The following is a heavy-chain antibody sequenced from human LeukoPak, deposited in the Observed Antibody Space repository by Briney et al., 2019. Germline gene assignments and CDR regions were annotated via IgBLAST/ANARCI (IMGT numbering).Heavy chain of an antibody. V-gene: IGHV3-33*01. D-gene: IGHD4-11*01. CDR1: GFTFRNYG. CDR3: ARAPEDDYSKYVGDY. J-gene: IGHJ4*02. Sequence: PGRSLTLSCAASGFTFRNYGMHWARQAPGKGLEWVAIIWYDGSQKHYGDSVKGRATISRDSSKNTLYLQMDSLRAEDTAVYYCARAPEDDYSKYVGDYWGQGTLVTVSS. CDR2: IWYDGSQK.